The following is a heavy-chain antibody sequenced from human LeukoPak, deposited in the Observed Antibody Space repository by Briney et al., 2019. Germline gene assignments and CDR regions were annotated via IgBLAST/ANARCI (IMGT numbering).Heavy chain of an antibody. D-gene: IGHD2-2*01. J-gene: IGHJ3*02. CDR3: ARGGYCSSSICYSLNAFDI. CDR1: GFTFEDFG. CDR2: ISSMGTTI. V-gene: IGHV3-48*03. Sequence: GGSLRLSCAASGFTFEDFGISWDRPAPGKGREWVSYISSMGTTIYYAGSVNGRFTICRDNAQHSLYLQMNRLRAEDTAVYYCARGGYCSSSICYSLNAFDIWGQGTMFTVSS.